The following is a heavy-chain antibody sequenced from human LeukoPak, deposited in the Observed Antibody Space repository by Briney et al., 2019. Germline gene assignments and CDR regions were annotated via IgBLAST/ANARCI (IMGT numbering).Heavy chain of an antibody. J-gene: IGHJ5*02. CDR2: MNPNSGNT. CDR3: ARGPERSRYGSGSSWFDP. D-gene: IGHD3-10*01. V-gene: IGHV1-8*02. Sequence: ASVKVSCKASGYTFTSYGINWVRQATGQGLEWMGWMNPNSGNTGYAQKFQGRVTMTRNTSISTAYMELSSLRSEDTAVYYCARGPERSRYGSGSSWFDPWGQGTLVTVSS. CDR1: GYTFTSYG.